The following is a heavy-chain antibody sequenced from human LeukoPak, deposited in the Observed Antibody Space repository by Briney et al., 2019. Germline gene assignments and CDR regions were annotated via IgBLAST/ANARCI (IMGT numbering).Heavy chain of an antibody. CDR2: VYTSGTT. V-gene: IGHV4-61*02. J-gene: IGHJ5*02. CDR3: ARDLGYSGFDWAP. CDR1: GGSISSSSYY. Sequence: SETLSLTCTVSGGSISSSSYYWSWIRQPAGKGLEWIGRVYTSGTTNYNPSLKSRVTMSVDTSKSHFSLNLTSVTAADAAVYYCARDLGYSGFDWAPWGQGTLVTVSS. D-gene: IGHD5-12*01.